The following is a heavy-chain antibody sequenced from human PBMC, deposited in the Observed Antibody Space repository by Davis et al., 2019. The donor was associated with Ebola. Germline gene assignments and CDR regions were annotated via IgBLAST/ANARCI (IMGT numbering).Heavy chain of an antibody. CDR1: GYTFTSYG. CDR3: ARDLAYYYDSSGYTWWFDP. J-gene: IGHJ5*02. Sequence: SVKVSCKASGYTFTSYGISWVRQAPGQGLEWMGGIIPIFGTANYAQKFQGRVTITADESTSTAYMELSSLRSEDTAVYYCARDLAYYYDSSGYTWWFDPWGQGTLVTVSS. V-gene: IGHV1-69*13. CDR2: IIPIFGTA. D-gene: IGHD3-22*01.